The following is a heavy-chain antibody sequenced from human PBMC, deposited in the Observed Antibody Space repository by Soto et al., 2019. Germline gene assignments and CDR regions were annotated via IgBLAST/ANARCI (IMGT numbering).Heavy chain of an antibody. V-gene: IGHV3-33*01. D-gene: IGHD2-2*01. CDR3: ARSYQLLVAFDI. J-gene: IGHJ3*02. CDR1: GFTFSSYG. CDR2: IWYDGSNK. Sequence: PGGSLRLSCAASGFTFSSYGMHWVRQAPGKGLEWVAVIWYDGSNKYYADSVKGRFTISRDNSKNTLYLQMNSLRAEDTAVYYCARSYQLLVAFDIWGQGTMVTVSS.